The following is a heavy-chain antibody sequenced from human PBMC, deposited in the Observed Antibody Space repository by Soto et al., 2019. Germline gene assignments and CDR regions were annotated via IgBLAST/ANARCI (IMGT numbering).Heavy chain of an antibody. V-gene: IGHV3-48*03. D-gene: IGHD4-4*01. CDR2: ISSSGSTI. CDR1: GFTFSSYE. J-gene: IGHJ4*02. Sequence: GGSLRLSCAASGFTFSSYEMNWVRQAPGKGLEWVSYISSSGSTIYYADSVKGRFTISRVNAKNSLYLQMNSLRAEDKAVYYCARIREDTVTFDYWGQGTLVTVSS. CDR3: ARIREDTVTFDY.